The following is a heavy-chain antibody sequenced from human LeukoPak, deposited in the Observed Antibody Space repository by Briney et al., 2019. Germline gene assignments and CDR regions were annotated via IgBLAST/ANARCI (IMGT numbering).Heavy chain of an antibody. D-gene: IGHD3-22*01. J-gene: IGHJ4*02. Sequence: ASVKVSCKVSGYTLTELSMHWVRQAPGKGLEWMGGFDPEDGETIYAQKFQGRVTMTEDTSTDTAYTELSSLRSDDTAVYYCARVLYSYYYDSSGYLDYWGQGTLVTVSS. CDR2: FDPEDGET. V-gene: IGHV1-24*01. CDR1: GYTLTELS. CDR3: ARVLYSYYYDSSGYLDY.